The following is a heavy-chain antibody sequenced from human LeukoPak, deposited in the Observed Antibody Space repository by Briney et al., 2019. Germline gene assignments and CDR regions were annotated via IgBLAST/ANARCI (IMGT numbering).Heavy chain of an antibody. CDR3: ASRSLGLYYFDY. V-gene: IGHV4-34*01. CDR2: INHSGST. J-gene: IGHJ4*02. Sequence: PSETLSLTCAVYGGSFSGYYWSWIRQPPGKGLEWIGGINHSGSTNYNPSLKSRVTISVDTSKNQFSLKLSSVTAADTAVYYCASRSLGLYYFDYWGQGTLVTVSS. CDR1: GGSFSGYY. D-gene: IGHD5/OR15-5a*01.